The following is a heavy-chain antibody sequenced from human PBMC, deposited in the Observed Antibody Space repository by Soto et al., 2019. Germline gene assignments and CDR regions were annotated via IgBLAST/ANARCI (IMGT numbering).Heavy chain of an antibody. J-gene: IGHJ3*02. V-gene: IGHV3-21*01. D-gene: IGHD7-27*01. Sequence: GGSLRLSCAASGFTFSSYSMNWVRQAPGKGLEWVSSISSSSSYIYYADSVKGRFTISRDNAKNSLYLQMNSLRAEDTAVYYCARVSWGSLGAFDIWGQGTMVTVSS. CDR3: ARVSWGSLGAFDI. CDR1: GFTFSSYS. CDR2: ISSSSSYI.